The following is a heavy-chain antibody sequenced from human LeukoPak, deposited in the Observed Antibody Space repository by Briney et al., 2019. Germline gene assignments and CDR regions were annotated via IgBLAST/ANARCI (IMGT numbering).Heavy chain of an antibody. CDR1: GYHFTTYS. Sequence: KTGESLKISWQASGYHFTTYSIGWVRQMPGKGLEYMGIIFPRDSQIRYSPSFQGQVTISADKSISTAYLQWTSLKASDTAIYYCARHTKRPQAGWFARWGQGTLVTVS. CDR2: IFPRDSQI. D-gene: IGHD6-25*01. J-gene: IGHJ5*02. V-gene: IGHV5-51*01. CDR3: ARHTKRPQAGWFAR.